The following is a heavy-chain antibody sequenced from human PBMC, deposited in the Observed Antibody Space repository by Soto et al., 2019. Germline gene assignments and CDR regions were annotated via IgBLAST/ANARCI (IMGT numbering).Heavy chain of an antibody. Sequence: GEALNISWNGSGYSFTSYWIGWVRQMPGKGLEWMGIIYPGDSDTRYSPSFQGQVTISADKSISTAYLQWSSLKASDTAMYYCASASLAARPGIAFDIWGQGTMVTVPS. J-gene: IGHJ3*02. V-gene: IGHV5-51*01. CDR3: ASASLAARPGIAFDI. CDR1: GYSFTSYW. D-gene: IGHD6-6*01. CDR2: IYPGDSDT.